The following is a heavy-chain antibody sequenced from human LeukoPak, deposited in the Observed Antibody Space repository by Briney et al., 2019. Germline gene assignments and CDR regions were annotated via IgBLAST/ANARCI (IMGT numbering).Heavy chain of an antibody. J-gene: IGHJ3*02. Sequence: GASVKVSCKASGGTFSSYAISWVRQAPGQGLEWMGGIIPIFGTANYAQKFQGRVTITADESTSTAYMELSSLRPEDTAVYYCATGSWGGSDAFDIWGQGTMVTVSS. CDR2: IIPIFGTA. CDR1: GGTFSSYA. V-gene: IGHV1-69*13. D-gene: IGHD3-16*01. CDR3: ATGSWGGSDAFDI.